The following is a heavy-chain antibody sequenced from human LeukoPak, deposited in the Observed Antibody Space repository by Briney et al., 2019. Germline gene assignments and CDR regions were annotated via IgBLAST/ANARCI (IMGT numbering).Heavy chain of an antibody. Sequence: SVKVSCKASGGTFSSYAISWVRQAPGQGLEWMGGIIPIFGTANYAQKFQGRVTITADKSTSTAYMELSSLRSEDTAVYYCARDPPSSTGGGYWGQGTLVPVSS. D-gene: IGHD6-13*01. J-gene: IGHJ4*02. V-gene: IGHV1-69*06. CDR2: IIPIFGTA. CDR1: GGTFSSYA. CDR3: ARDPPSSTGGGY.